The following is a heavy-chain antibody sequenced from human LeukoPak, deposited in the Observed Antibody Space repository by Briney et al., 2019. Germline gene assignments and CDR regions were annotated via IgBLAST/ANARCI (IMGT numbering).Heavy chain of an antibody. J-gene: IGHJ4*02. Sequence: GGSLRLSCAVSGFTVSSKYMSWVRQAPGKGLEWVSVIYSGGSTYYADSVKGRFTISRDNSKNTLYLQMNSLRAEDTAVYYCAKDVGYSHGYSFDYWGQGTQVTVSS. CDR3: AKDVGYSHGYSFDY. D-gene: IGHD5-18*01. CDR2: IYSGGST. V-gene: IGHV3-66*01. CDR1: GFTVSSKY.